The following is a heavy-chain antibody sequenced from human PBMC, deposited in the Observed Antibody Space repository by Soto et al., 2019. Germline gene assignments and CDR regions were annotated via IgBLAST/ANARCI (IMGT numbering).Heavy chain of an antibody. CDR3: AMPSPAAARY. CDR1: GCTFSSYG. D-gene: IGHD6-13*01. V-gene: IGHV3-30*03. Sequence: QVQLVESGGGVVQPGRSLRLSCAASGCTFSSYGMHWVRQAPGKGLEWVAVISYDGSNKYYADSVKGRFTISRDNSKNTLYLQMNSLRAEDTAVYYCAMPSPAAARYWGQGTLVTVSS. CDR2: ISYDGSNK. J-gene: IGHJ4*02.